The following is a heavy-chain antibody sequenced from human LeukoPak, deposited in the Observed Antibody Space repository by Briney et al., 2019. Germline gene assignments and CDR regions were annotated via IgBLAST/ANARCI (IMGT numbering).Heavy chain of an antibody. D-gene: IGHD4-17*01. Sequence: PSETLSLTCTVSGGSISSSSYYWGWIRQPPGKGLEWIGRIYTSGSTNYNPSLKSRVTMSVDTSKNQFSLKLSSVTAADTAVYYCARDRTTYGTFDYWGQGTLVTVSS. V-gene: IGHV4-39*07. CDR3: ARDRTTYGTFDY. CDR1: GGSISSSSYY. CDR2: IYTSGST. J-gene: IGHJ4*02.